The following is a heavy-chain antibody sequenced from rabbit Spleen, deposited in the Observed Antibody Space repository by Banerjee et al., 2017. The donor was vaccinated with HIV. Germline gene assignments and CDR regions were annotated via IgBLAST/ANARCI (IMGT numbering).Heavy chain of an antibody. Sequence: QEQLEESGGDLVKPEGSLTLTCTASGFSFSGSYWICWVRQAPGKGLEWIACIYGGGSSGSSYFASWAKGRFTISKTASTTVTLQMTSLTAADTATYFCVRGWSGGIGWNFGFWGQGTLVTVS. V-gene: IGHV1S45*01. J-gene: IGHJ3*01. CDR2: IYGGGSSGSS. D-gene: IGHD1-1*01. CDR3: VRGWSGGIGWNFGF. CDR1: GFSFSGSYW.